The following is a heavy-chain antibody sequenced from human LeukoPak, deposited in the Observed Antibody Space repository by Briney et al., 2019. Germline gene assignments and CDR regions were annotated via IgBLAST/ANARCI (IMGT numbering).Heavy chain of an antibody. V-gene: IGHV3-23*01. J-gene: IGHJ4*02. CDR1: GFTFSSYA. Sequence: GGSLRLSCAASGFTFSSYAMSWVRQAPGKGLEWVSAVSGSGGSTYYADSVKGRFTISRDNSKNTLYLQMNSLRAEDTAVYYCAKGKNDYGDLFDYWGQGTLVTVSS. D-gene: IGHD4-17*01. CDR3: AKGKNDYGDLFDY. CDR2: VSGSGGST.